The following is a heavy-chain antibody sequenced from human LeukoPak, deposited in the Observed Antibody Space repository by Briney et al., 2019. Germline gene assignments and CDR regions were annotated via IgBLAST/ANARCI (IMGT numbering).Heavy chain of an antibody. CDR2: ISSTSAHI. V-gene: IGHV3-21*01. D-gene: IGHD2-2*01. J-gene: IGHJ3*02. Sequence: GGSLRLSCAASGFSFNTYSMNWDRQAPGKGLEWVSSISSTSAHIFYADSVKGRFSISRDNAKNSLYLQMNSLRVEDTAVYYCTSRYCTTTNCYSFDNWGHGTLVTVSS. CDR3: TSRYCTTTNCYSFDN. CDR1: GFSFNTYS.